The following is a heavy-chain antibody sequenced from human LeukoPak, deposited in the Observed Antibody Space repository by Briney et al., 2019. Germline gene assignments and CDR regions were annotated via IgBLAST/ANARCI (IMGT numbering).Heavy chain of an antibody. D-gene: IGHD6-13*01. J-gene: IGHJ5*02. V-gene: IGHV1-69*06. CDR2: IIPIFGTA. CDR1: GGTFSSYA. CDR3: AAAAGTSLRFITLGFDP. Sequence: ASVKVSCKASGGTFSSYAISWVRQAPGQGLEWMGGIIPIFGTANYAQKFQGRVTITADKSTSTAYMELSSLRSEDTAVYYCAAAAGTSLRFITLGFDPWGQGTLVTVSS.